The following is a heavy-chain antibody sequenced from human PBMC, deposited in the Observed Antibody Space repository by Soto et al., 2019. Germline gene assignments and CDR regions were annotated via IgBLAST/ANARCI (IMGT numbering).Heavy chain of an antibody. J-gene: IGHJ3*02. CDR2: IFSNDEK. CDR3: ARSLMITFGGVVTYAAFDI. D-gene: IGHD3-16*01. Sequence: QVTLKESGPVLVKPTETLTLTRTVSGFSLSNARMGVSWIRQPPGKALEWLAHIFSNDEKSYSTFLKSRLTISKDTSKSQVVLTMTNMDPVDTATYYCARSLMITFGGVVTYAAFDIWGQGTMVTVSS. V-gene: IGHV2-26*01. CDR1: GFSLSNARMG.